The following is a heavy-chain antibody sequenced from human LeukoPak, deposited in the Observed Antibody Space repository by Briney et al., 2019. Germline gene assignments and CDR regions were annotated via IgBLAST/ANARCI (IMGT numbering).Heavy chain of an antibody. V-gene: IGHV3-33*01. CDR3: ARVHWGNYYLNAFDI. D-gene: IGHD3-10*01. J-gene: IGHJ3*02. Sequence: GGSLRLSCAASGFTFSSYGMHWVRQAPGKGLEWVAVTWYDGSNKYYADSVKGRFTISRDNPKNTLYLQMNSLRVEDTAVYYCARVHWGNYYLNAFDIWGQGTMVTVSS. CDR2: TWYDGSNK. CDR1: GFTFSSYG.